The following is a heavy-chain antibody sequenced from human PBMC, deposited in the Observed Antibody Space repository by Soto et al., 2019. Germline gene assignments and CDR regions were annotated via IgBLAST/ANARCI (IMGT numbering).Heavy chain of an antibody. V-gene: IGHV3-23*01. D-gene: IGHD3-22*01. J-gene: IGHJ4*02. CDR1: GFTFSSYA. Sequence: GGSLRLSCAASGFTFSSYAMSWVRQAPGKGLEWVSAISGSGGSTYYADSVKGRFTISRDNSKNTLYLQMNSLRAEDTAVYYCAKYDYDSSDYYLDYWGQGTLVTVSS. CDR2: ISGSGGST. CDR3: AKYDYDSSDYYLDY.